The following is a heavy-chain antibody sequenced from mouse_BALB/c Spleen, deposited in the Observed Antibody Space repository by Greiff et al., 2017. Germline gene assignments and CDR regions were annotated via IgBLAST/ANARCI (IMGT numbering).Heavy chain of an antibody. Sequence: EVKLMESGGGLVQPGGSLKLSCAASGFTFSSYGMSWVRQTPDKRLELVATINSNGGSTYYPDSVKGRFTISRDNAKNTLYLQMSSLKSEDTAMYYCAREDYYGSSYRYFDVWGAGTTVTVSS. CDR2: INSNGGST. CDR1: GFTFSSYG. J-gene: IGHJ1*01. D-gene: IGHD1-1*01. CDR3: AREDYYGSSYRYFDV. V-gene: IGHV5-6-3*01.